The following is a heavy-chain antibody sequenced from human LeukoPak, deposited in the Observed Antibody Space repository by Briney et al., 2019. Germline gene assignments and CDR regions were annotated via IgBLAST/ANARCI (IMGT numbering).Heavy chain of an antibody. CDR3: ATGHSGSFEY. CDR1: GSTFSDVW. J-gene: IGHJ4*03. Sequence: PGGSLRLSCTASGSTFSDVWMSWVRQAPGKGLEWVGRIRREIDGLTTEYAAPVKGRFIISRDDSKNTLFLQVNSLRTEDTAVYYCATGHSGSFEYWGQGTVDTVS. D-gene: IGHD1-26*01. CDR2: IRREIDGLTT. V-gene: IGHV3-15*01.